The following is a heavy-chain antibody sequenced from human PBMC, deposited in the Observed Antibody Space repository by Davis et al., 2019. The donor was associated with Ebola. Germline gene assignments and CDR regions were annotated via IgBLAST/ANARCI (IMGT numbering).Heavy chain of an antibody. Sequence: PSETLSLTCTVSDDSFTNSNHYWPWIRQPPGKGLEWIGSFYHGGTTYYNSSLKNRVAISLDTSKNQFSLTLTSVTAADTAIYYCARRSHYNLPATWGRGTLVTVSS. V-gene: IGHV4-39*01. D-gene: IGHD3-3*01. CDR1: DDSFTNSNHY. CDR3: ARRSHYNLPAT. J-gene: IGHJ5*02. CDR2: FYHGGTT.